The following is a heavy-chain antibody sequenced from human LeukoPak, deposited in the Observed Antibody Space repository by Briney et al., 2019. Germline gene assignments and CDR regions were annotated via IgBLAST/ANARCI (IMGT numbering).Heavy chain of an antibody. J-gene: IGHJ5*02. Sequence: ASVKVSCKVSGYTPTELSMHWVRQAPGKGLEGMGGFDPEDGETIYAQKFQGRVTMTEDTSTDTAYMELSSLGSEDTAVYYCATLRGGGSGSYYNWFDPWGQGTLVTVSS. V-gene: IGHV1-24*01. CDR2: FDPEDGET. CDR3: ATLRGGGSGSYYNWFDP. D-gene: IGHD3-10*01. CDR1: GYTPTELS.